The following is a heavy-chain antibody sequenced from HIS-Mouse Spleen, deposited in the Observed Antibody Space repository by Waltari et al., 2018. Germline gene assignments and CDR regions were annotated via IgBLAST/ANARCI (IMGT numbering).Heavy chain of an antibody. CDR2: INPKSGGT. V-gene: IGHV1-2*02. D-gene: IGHD3-10*01. J-gene: IGHJ3*02. CDR3: ARERDEFRAFDI. CDR1: GYTFTGYY. Sequence: QVQLVQSGAEVKKPGASVKVSCKASGYTFTGYYMHWVRQAPGQGREWRAWINPKSGGTNYAQKFQGRVTMTRETSISTAYMELSRLRSDDTAVYYCARERDEFRAFDIWGQGTMVTVSS.